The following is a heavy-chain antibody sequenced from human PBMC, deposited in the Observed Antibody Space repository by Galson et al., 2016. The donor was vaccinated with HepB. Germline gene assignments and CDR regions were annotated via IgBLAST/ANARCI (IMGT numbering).Heavy chain of an antibody. CDR2: IYYSGNT. Sequence: ETLSLTCTVSGASLNRNAYYWDWIRLPPGKGLEWIGTIYYSGNTYYNPSLKSRVTISVDTSKNQFSLKLSSVTAADTAVYYCARHRTYGDSPAAFEIWGQGTMVTVSS. CDR3: ARHRTYGDSPAAFEI. V-gene: IGHV4-39*01. CDR1: GASLNRNAYY. D-gene: IGHD2-21*02. J-gene: IGHJ3*02.